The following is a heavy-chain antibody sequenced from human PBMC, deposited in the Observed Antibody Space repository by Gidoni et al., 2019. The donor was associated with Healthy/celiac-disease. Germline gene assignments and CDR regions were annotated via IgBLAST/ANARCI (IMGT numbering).Heavy chain of an antibody. CDR3: ARGGLGELLQVPYFDY. CDR1: GGPLSSDA. Sequence: QVQLVQSGAEVKKPGSSVKVACKASGGPLSSDAISGVRQAPGQVLEWMGGLIPIFGTANSAPKFQGRVTITADESTSTAYMELSSLRSEDTAVYYCARGGLGELLQVPYFDYWGQGTLVTVSS. CDR2: LIPIFGTA. D-gene: IGHD3-10*01. J-gene: IGHJ4*02. V-gene: IGHV1-69*01.